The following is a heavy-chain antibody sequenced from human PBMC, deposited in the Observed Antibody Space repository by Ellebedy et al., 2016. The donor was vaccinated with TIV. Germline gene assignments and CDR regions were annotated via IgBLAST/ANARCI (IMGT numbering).Heavy chain of an antibody. CDR1: GFTFSSYA. D-gene: IGHD1-26*01. CDR3: AKEPRSGSSKNWFDP. Sequence: PGGSLRLSFAASGFTFSSYAMSWVRQAPGKGLEWVSAISGSGGSTYYADSVKCRFTISRDKSKNTLYLQMNSLRAEDTAVYYCAKEPRSGSSKNWFDPWGQGTLVTVSS. V-gene: IGHV3-23*01. J-gene: IGHJ5*02. CDR2: ISGSGGST.